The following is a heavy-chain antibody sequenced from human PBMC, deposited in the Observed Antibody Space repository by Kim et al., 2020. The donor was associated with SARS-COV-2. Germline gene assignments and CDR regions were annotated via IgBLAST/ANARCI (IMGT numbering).Heavy chain of an antibody. V-gene: IGHV3-21*01. CDR3: ARVERSFGY. J-gene: IGHJ4*02. Sequence: IYDAVAVKGRFTLARDNAKNSLYLKMKRLRAEDTAVYYCARVERSFGYWGQGTLVTVSS. CDR2: I.